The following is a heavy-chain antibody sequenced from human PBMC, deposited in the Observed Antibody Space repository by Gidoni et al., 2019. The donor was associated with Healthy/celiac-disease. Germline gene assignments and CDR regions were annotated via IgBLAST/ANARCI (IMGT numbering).Heavy chain of an antibody. V-gene: IGHV3-23*01. CDR1: GFAFSSYA. D-gene: IGHD3-22*01. CDR2: ISGSGGST. Sequence: EVQLLESGGGLVQPGGSLRLSCAASGFAFSSYAMSWVRQAPGKGLEWVSAISGSGGSTYYADSVKGRFTISRDNSKNTLYLQMNSLRAEDTAVYYCAKDMIKRWDAFDIWGQGTMVTVSS. CDR3: AKDMIKRWDAFDI. J-gene: IGHJ3*02.